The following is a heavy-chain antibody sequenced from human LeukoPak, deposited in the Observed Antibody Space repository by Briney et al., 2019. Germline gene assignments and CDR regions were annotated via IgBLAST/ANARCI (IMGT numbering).Heavy chain of an antibody. CDR3: ARAYPAIPAAMGGHAFDI. CDR1: GYTFSNYG. V-gene: IGHV1-18*01. Sequence: ASVKVSCKASGYTFSNYGFSWVRQAPGQGLEWMGWISAYNGNTKYAQKFQGRVTMTTDTSTSTAYMELRSLRSDDTAMYYCARAYPAIPAAMGGHAFDIWGQGTMVTASS. CDR2: ISAYNGNT. J-gene: IGHJ3*02. D-gene: IGHD2-2*01.